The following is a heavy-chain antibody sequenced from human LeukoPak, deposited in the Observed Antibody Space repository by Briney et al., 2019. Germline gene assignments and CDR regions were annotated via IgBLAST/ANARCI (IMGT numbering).Heavy chain of an antibody. CDR3: ARTVAGAIDY. J-gene: IGHJ4*02. D-gene: IGHD6-19*01. Sequence: SETLSLTCTVSGVSISRYYWSWIRHPPRKGLEWIGSIYYSGSHNYNPSPKTRVTISVDTSKNQCSLKLSSVTAADTAVYYCARTVAGAIDYWGPGTLVTVSS. CDR1: GVSISRYY. CDR2: IYYSGSH. V-gene: IGHV4-59*08.